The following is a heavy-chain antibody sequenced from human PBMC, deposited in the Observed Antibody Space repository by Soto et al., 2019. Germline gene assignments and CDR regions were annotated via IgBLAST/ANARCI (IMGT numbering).Heavy chain of an antibody. CDR2: IYWDDDK. J-gene: IGHJ5*02. CDR1: GFSLSTSGVG. D-gene: IGHD3-10*01. Sequence: QITLKESGPTLVKPTQTLTLTCTFSGFSLSTSGVGVGWIRQPPGKALEWLSLIYWDDDKRYSPSLKSRLTITKDTSKNQVVLTMTNMDPVDTATYYCAHRPMETMVRGVINPLRPGNFDPWGQGTLVTVSS. CDR3: AHRPMETMVRGVINPLRPGNFDP. V-gene: IGHV2-5*02.